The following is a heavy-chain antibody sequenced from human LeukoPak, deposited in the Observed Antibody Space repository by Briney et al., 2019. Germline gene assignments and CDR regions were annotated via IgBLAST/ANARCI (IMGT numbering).Heavy chain of an antibody. Sequence: ASLKVSCKASGYTFTSYYMHWARQAPGQGLEWMGIINPSGGSTSYTQKFQGRVTMTRDMSTSTVYMELSSLRSEDTAVYYCARELEDYWGQGTLVTVSS. CDR3: ARELEDY. D-gene: IGHD1-1*01. J-gene: IGHJ4*02. CDR1: GYTFTSYY. V-gene: IGHV1-46*01. CDR2: INPSGGST.